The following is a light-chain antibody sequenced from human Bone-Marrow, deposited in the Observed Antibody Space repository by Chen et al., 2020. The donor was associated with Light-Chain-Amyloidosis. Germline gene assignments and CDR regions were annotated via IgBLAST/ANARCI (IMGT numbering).Light chain of an antibody. J-gene: IGLJ2*01. V-gene: IGLV1-44*01. CDR2: SND. CDR1: SSNIGRNT. Sequence: QSVLTQPPSASATPGQRVTTPCSGASSNIGRNTVNCYQQLPGAAPKLVIYSNDQRPIGGSDRFSGSKSGTSASLASTGLRSEDEADYYCTAWDDSLNVRVFGGGTKLTVL. CDR3: TAWDDSLNVRV.